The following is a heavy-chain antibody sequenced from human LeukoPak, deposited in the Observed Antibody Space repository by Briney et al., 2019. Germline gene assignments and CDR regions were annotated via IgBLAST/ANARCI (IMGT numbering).Heavy chain of an antibody. D-gene: IGHD3-3*01. CDR3: AKLGDFWSGSRWFDP. CDR1: GFTFSSFA. Sequence: PGGSLRLSCAASGFTFSSFAMSWVRQAPGKGLEWVSAISGSGGSTYYADSVKGRFTISRDNSKNTLYLQLNSLRAEDTAVYYCAKLGDFWSGSRWFDPWGQGTLVTVSS. CDR2: ISGSGGST. V-gene: IGHV3-23*01. J-gene: IGHJ5*02.